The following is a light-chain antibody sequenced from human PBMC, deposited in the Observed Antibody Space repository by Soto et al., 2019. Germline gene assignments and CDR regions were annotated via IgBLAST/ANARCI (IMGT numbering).Light chain of an antibody. CDR2: EGS. Sequence: QSALTQPASVSGSPGQSITISCTGTSSDVGSYNLVSWYQQHPGKAPKLMIYEGSKRPSGVSNRFSGSKSGNTASLTISGLQAEDEAYYYCCSYAGSFYVRGTGTKVTVL. V-gene: IGLV2-23*01. CDR3: CSYAGSFYV. CDR1: SSDVGSYNL. J-gene: IGLJ1*01.